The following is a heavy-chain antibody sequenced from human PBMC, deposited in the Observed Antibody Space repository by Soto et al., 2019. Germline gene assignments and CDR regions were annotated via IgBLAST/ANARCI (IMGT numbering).Heavy chain of an antibody. Sequence: PSETLSITGTVSGGSISSSSYYWGWILQPPGKGLEWIGSIYYSGSTYYNPSLKSRVTISVDTSKNQFSLKLSSVTAADTAVYYCARQGVSKQDGFDYWGQGTLVTVSS. CDR3: ARQGVSKQDGFDY. V-gene: IGHV4-39*01. J-gene: IGHJ4*02. CDR1: GGSISSSSYY. D-gene: IGHD3-10*01. CDR2: IYYSGST.